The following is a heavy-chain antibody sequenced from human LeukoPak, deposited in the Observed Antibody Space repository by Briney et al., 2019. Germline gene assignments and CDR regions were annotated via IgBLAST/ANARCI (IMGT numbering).Heavy chain of an antibody. CDR1: GYSISSGYY. D-gene: IGHD3-10*01. V-gene: IGHV4-38-2*01. Sequence: NPSETLSLTCAVSGYSISSGYYWGWIRQPPGKGLEWIGSIYHSGSTYYIPSLKSRVTISVDTSKNQFSLKLSSVTAADTAVYYCARGYYGSGSYYFDYWGQGTLVTVSS. CDR2: IYHSGST. CDR3: ARGYYGSGSYYFDY. J-gene: IGHJ4*02.